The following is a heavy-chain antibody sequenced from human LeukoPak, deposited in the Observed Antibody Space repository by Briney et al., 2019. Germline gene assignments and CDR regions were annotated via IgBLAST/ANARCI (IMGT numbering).Heavy chain of an antibody. V-gene: IGHV3-48*01. CDR1: GFSFSSYS. D-gene: IGHD2/OR15-2a*01. CDR3: ARDYVYAFDY. CDR2: ISGDGNAK. J-gene: IGHJ4*02. Sequence: GGPLRLSCAASGFSFSSYSINWVRQAPGKGLEWVSYISGDGNAKHYTDSVKGRFTISGDNAKNALYLQMNSLGAEDTAVYFRARDYVYAFDYWGQGTLVTVSS.